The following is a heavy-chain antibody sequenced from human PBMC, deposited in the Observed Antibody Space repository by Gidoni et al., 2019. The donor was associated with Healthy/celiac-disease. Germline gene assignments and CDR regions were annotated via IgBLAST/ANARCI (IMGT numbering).Heavy chain of an antibody. D-gene: IGHD3-22*01. CDR3: ARFRWLLRKDAFDI. Sequence: QLQLQESGPGLVKPSETLSLTCTVSGGSISSSSYYWGWIRQPPGKGLEWIGSIYYSGSTYYNPSLKSRVTISVDTSKNQFSLKLSSVTAADTAVYYCARFRWLLRKDAFDIWGQGTMVTVSS. CDR2: IYYSGST. CDR1: GGSISSSSYY. J-gene: IGHJ3*02. V-gene: IGHV4-39*01.